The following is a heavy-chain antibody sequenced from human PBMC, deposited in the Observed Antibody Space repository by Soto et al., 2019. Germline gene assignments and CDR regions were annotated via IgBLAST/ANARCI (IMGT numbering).Heavy chain of an antibody. CDR1: GLTVSSNY. V-gene: IGHV3-53*01. D-gene: IGHD6-6*01. CDR2: IYSDGTT. J-gene: IGHJ4*02. Sequence: HPGGSLRLSCAASGLTVSSNYMSWVRQAPGKGLEWVSFIYSDGTTYYADSVKGRFTISRDNSKNTLYLQMNSLGAEDTAVYYCATGGSSLRYWGQGTIVTV. CDR3: ATGGSSLRY.